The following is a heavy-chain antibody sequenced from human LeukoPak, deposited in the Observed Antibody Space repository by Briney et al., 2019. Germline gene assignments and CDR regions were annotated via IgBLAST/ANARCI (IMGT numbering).Heavy chain of an antibody. D-gene: IGHD3-16*01. CDR1: GGSISSSNYY. Sequence: SETLSLTCTVSGGSISSSNYYWGWIRQPPGKGLEWIGTIYYSGSTYYNPSLKSRVTISVDTSKNQFSLKLSSVTAADTAVYYCARVLGFRSPGKVDYWGQGTLVTVSS. CDR2: IYYSGST. V-gene: IGHV4-39*07. J-gene: IGHJ4*02. CDR3: ARVLGFRSPGKVDY.